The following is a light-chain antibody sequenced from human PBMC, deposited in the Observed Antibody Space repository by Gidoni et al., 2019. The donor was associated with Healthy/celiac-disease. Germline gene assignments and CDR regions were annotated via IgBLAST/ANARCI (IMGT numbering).Light chain of an antibody. CDR1: QDISSY. J-gene: IGKJ3*01. CDR2: AAS. CDR3: QQHNSYPYT. V-gene: IGKV1-9*01. Sequence: DIQLTQSPSFLSASAGDRVTITCRASQDISSYLALYQQKPGKAPKLLNYAASTLQTGVPSRFSGSGSGTEFTLTISSLQPEDCATYYCQQHNSYPYTFXPXTKVEIK.